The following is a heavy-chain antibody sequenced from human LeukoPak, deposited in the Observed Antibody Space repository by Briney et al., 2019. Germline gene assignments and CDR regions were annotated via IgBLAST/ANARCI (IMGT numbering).Heavy chain of an antibody. D-gene: IGHD3-22*01. V-gene: IGHV3-7*03. CDR3: ARGGYYYDSSDVALFDY. CDR1: GFTFSSYW. J-gene: IGHJ4*02. CDR2: IKQDGSEK. Sequence: GGSLRLSCAASGFTFSSYWMSWVRQAPGKGLEWVANIKQDGSEKYYVDSVKGRFTIFRDNAKNSLYLQMNSLRTEDTAVYYCARGGYYYDSSDVALFDYWGQGTLVTVSS.